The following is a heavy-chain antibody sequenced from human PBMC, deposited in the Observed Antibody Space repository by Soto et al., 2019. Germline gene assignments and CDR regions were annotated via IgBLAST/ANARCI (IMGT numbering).Heavy chain of an antibody. Sequence: GGSLRLSCAASGFTFSSYSMNWVLQAPGKGLEWVSSISSSSSYIYYADSVKGRFTISRDNAKNSLCLQMNSLRAEDTAVYYCARHPPDDSSGYPLDYWGQGTLVTVSS. D-gene: IGHD3-22*01. CDR1: GFTFSSYS. V-gene: IGHV3-21*01. J-gene: IGHJ4*02. CDR3: ARHPPDDSSGYPLDY. CDR2: ISSSSSYI.